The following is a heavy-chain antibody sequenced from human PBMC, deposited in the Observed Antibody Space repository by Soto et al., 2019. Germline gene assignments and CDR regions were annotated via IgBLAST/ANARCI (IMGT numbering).Heavy chain of an antibody. CDR3: AKDMEYYYDSSGYSLDY. Sequence: PGGSLRLSCATSGFTFDSYAMHWVRQAPGKGLEWVALILFDGSDEYYANSVKGRFTISRDNSRKTLYLQMNSLRAEDTAVYYCAKDMEYYYDSSGYSLDYWGQGTLVTVSS. D-gene: IGHD3-22*01. V-gene: IGHV3-30*18. CDR2: ILFDGSDE. J-gene: IGHJ4*02. CDR1: GFTFDSYA.